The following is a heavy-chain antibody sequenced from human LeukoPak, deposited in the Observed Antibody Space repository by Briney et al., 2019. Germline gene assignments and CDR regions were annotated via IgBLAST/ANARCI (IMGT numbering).Heavy chain of an antibody. D-gene: IGHD5-18*01. V-gene: IGHV3-7*01. CDR2: IKQDGSEK. Sequence: GGSLRLSCAASGFIFSSYWMSWVRQALGKGLEWVANIKQDGSEKYYVDSVKGRFTISRDNAKNSLSLQMNSLRAEDTAVYYCAKDILVQLWSFGYWGQGTLVTVSS. J-gene: IGHJ4*02. CDR3: AKDILVQLWSFGY. CDR1: GFIFSSYW.